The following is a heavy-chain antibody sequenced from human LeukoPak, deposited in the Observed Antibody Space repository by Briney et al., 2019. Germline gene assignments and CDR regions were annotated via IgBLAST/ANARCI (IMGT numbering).Heavy chain of an antibody. CDR1: GVSFSSGSYH. D-gene: IGHD6-13*01. CDR2: IYTSGNT. Sequence: SESLSLTCTVSGVSFSSGSYHWSWIRQPAGRGLEWIVRIYTSGNTNYNPSRTSRLTLSVYTSTTQFSLKLSFITAADTAVYYCARAPPGQQLAYDAFDIWGQGTMVTVSS. V-gene: IGHV4-61*02. CDR3: ARAPPGQQLAYDAFDI. J-gene: IGHJ3*02.